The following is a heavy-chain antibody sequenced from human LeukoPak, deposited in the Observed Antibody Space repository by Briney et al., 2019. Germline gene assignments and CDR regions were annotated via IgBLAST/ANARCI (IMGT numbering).Heavy chain of an antibody. CDR1: GYTFTSYD. J-gene: IGHJ4*02. V-gene: IGHV1-8*01. Sequence: ASVKVSCKASGYTFTSYDINWVRQATGQGLEWMGWMNPNSGNTGYAQKFQGRVTMTRNTSISTAYMELNSLRAEDTAVYYCAKDTTIFGVVIPFDYWGQGTLVTVSS. CDR2: MNPNSGNT. D-gene: IGHD3-3*01. CDR3: AKDTTIFGVVIPFDY.